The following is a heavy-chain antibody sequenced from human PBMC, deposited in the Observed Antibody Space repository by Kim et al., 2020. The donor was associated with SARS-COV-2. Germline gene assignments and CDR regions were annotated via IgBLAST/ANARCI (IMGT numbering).Heavy chain of an antibody. J-gene: IGHJ6*02. Sequence: NKYYADSVKGRFTISRDNSKNTLYLQMNSLRAEDTALYYCAREGNNYYGLDVWGQGTTVTVSS. CDR3: AREGNNYYGLDV. V-gene: IGHV3-33*01. CDR2: NK. D-gene: IGHD6-13*01.